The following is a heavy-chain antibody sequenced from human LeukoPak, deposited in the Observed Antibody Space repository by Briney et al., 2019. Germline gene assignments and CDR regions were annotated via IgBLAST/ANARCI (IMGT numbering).Heavy chain of an antibody. J-gene: IGHJ4*02. CDR2: IKQDGSEK. CDR1: GFTVSSNS. Sequence: GGSLRLSCTVSGFTVSSNSMSWVRQAPGKGLEWVANIKQDGSEKYYVDSVKGRFTISRDNAKNSLYLQMNSLRAEDTAVYYCARESGYKGLGFDYWGQGTLVTVSS. D-gene: IGHD5-12*01. CDR3: ARESGYKGLGFDY. V-gene: IGHV3-7*01.